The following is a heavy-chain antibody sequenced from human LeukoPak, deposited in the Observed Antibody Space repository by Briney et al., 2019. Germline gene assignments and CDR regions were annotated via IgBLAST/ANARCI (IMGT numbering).Heavy chain of an antibody. J-gene: IGHJ4*02. D-gene: IGHD2-2*01. CDR1: GYTFTSYG. V-gene: IGHV1-18*01. Sequence: ASVKVSCKASGYTFTSYGISWVRQAPGQGLEWMGWISAYNGNTNYAQKLQGRVTMTTDTSTSTAYMELRSLRSDDTAVYYCARAEGYCSSTSCYGVDYWGQGTLVTVSS. CDR3: ARAEGYCSSTSCYGVDY. CDR2: ISAYNGNT.